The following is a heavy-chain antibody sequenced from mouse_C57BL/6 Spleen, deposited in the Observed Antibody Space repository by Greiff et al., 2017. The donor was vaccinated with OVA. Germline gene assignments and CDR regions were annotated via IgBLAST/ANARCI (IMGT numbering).Heavy chain of an antibody. CDR3: AKGETAQAFDY. CDR2: IDPSDSYT. CDR1: GYTFTSYW. V-gene: IGHV1-50*01. J-gene: IGHJ2*01. Sequence: VQLQQPGAELVKPGASVKLSCKASGYTFTSYWMQWVKQRPGQGLEWIGEIDPSDSYTNYNQKFKGKATLTVDTSSSTAYMQLSSLTSEDSAVYYCAKGETAQAFDYWGQGTTLTVSS. D-gene: IGHD3-2*02.